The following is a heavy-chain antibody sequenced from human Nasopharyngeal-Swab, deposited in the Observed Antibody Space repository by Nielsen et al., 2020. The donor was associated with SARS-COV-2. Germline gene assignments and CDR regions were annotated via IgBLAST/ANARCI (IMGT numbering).Heavy chain of an antibody. CDR2: ISGSGGST. CDR1: GFTFSSYA. Sequence: GGSLRLSCAASGFTFSSYAMSWVRQAPGKGLEWVSAISGSGGSTYYADSVKGRFTISRDNSKNTLYLQMNSLRAEDTAVYYCAKDLNSEGYCSSTSCYVLDYYGMDVWGQGTTVTVSS. D-gene: IGHD2-2*01. J-gene: IGHJ6*02. V-gene: IGHV3-23*01. CDR3: AKDLNSEGYCSSTSCYVLDYYGMDV.